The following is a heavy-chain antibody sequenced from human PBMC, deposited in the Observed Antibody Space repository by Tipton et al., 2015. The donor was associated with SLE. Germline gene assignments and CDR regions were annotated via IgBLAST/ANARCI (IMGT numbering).Heavy chain of an antibody. CDR2: MHHGGST. J-gene: IGHJ3*01. Sequence: TLSLTCTVSGGSISTGAYYWGWIRQPPGKGMEWIGSMHHGGSTFYDPSLNSRVSISVDTSKNQFSLTLTSVTAADTAIYYCARVYSGSYYKTFDFWGQGTLVTVSS. V-gene: IGHV4-39*07. CDR1: GGSISTGAYY. CDR3: ARVYSGSYYKTFDF. D-gene: IGHD1-26*01.